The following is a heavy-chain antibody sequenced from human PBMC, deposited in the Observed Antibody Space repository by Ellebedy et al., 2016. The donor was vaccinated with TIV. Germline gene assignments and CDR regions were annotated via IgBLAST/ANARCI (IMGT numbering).Heavy chain of an antibody. J-gene: IGHJ6*02. Sequence: PGGSLRLSCAASGFTFSNYSMNRVRQAPGKGLEWVSSITGSSSYMFYADSVKGRFTISRDNAKNTLYLQMNSLRGEDTGVYYCAREPPGSGKYSYYGLDAWGQGTTVTVSS. V-gene: IGHV3-21*01. D-gene: IGHD3-10*01. CDR2: ITGSSSYM. CDR3: AREPPGSGKYSYYGLDA. CDR1: GFTFSNYS.